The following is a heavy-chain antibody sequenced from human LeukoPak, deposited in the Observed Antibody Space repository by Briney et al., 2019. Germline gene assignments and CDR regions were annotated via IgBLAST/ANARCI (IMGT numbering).Heavy chain of an antibody. CDR3: ARGVRDILTGSTRYYFDY. CDR1: GYTFTSYG. Sequence: ASVKVSCKASGYTFTSYGISWVRQAPGQGLEWMGWISAYNGNTNYAQKLQGRVTMTTDTSTSTAYMELRSLRSDDTAVYYCARGVRDILTGSTRYYFDYWGQGTLVTVSS. V-gene: IGHV1-18*01. J-gene: IGHJ4*02. CDR2: ISAYNGNT. D-gene: IGHD3-9*01.